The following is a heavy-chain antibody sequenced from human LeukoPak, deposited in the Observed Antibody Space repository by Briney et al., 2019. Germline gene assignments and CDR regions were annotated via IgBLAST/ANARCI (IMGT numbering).Heavy chain of an antibody. V-gene: IGHV3-23*01. CDR3: AKAPVTTCSGAYCYPFDY. CDR2: ISVSGNT. CDR1: GFTLSSYA. D-gene: IGHD2-15*01. J-gene: IGHJ4*02. Sequence: GGSLRLSCAASGFTLSSYAMSWVRQGPGKGLEWVSAISVSGNTHHADSVKGRFTISRDSSKNTLYLQMNSLRAGDAAVYYCAKAPVTTCSGAYCYPFDYWSQGTLVTVSS.